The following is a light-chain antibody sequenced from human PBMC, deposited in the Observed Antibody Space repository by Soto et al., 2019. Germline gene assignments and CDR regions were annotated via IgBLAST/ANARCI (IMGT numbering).Light chain of an antibody. J-gene: IGKJ4*01. CDR1: QSVNSN. CDR3: QQYNNWPPLT. CDR2: GAS. V-gene: IGKV3D-15*01. Sequence: EIVMTQSPATLSVSPGERATLSCRASQSVNSNLAWYQQKPGQSPRLLIYGASTRATGIPARFSASCYGTEFTLTISSLQSEDFAVYYCQQYNNWPPLTFGGGTKVEIK.